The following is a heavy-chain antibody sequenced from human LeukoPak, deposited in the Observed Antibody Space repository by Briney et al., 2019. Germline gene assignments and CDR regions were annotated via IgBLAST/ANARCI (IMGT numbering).Heavy chain of an antibody. CDR3: ARGGRGYLNYYYGMDV. V-gene: IGHV4-34*01. CDR2: INHSGST. Sequence: SETLSLTCAVYGGSFSGYYWSWIRQPPGKGLEWIGEINHSGSTNYNPSLKSRVTISVDTSKNQFSLKLSSVTAADTAVYYCARGGRGYLNYYYGMDVWGQGTTVTVSS. CDR1: GGSFSGYY. D-gene: IGHD5-18*01. J-gene: IGHJ6*02.